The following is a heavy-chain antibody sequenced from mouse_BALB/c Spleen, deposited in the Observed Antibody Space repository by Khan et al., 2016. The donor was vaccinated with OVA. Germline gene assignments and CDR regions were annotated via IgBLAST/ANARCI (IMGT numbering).Heavy chain of an antibody. CDR1: GFSLTGYG. Sequence: VQLQESGPGLVAPSQSLSITCTVSGFSLTGYGVNWVRQPPGKGLEWLGMIWGDGSTDYNSALKSRLSISKDNSKSQVFLKMNSLNTDDTARYYCAREIYYDYAYYYAMDYWGQGTSVTVSS. CDR3: AREIYYDYAYYYAMDY. D-gene: IGHD2-4*01. CDR2: IWGDGST. V-gene: IGHV2-6-7*01. J-gene: IGHJ4*01.